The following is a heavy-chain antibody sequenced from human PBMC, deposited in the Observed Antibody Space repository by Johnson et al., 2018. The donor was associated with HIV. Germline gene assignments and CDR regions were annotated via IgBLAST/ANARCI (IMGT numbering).Heavy chain of an antibody. J-gene: IGHJ3*02. CDR1: GFTVSSNY. CDR2: IYSGGNT. CDR3: ARDGPWLQSQRDAFDI. V-gene: IGHV3-66*01. Sequence: VQLVESGGVVVQPGGSLRLSCAASGFTVSSNYMSWVRQAPGKGLEWVSVIYSGGNTYYADSVKGRFTISRDNSKNTLYLQMNSLIAEDTAVYYCARDGPWLQSQRDAFDIWGQGTMVTVSS. D-gene: IGHD5-24*01.